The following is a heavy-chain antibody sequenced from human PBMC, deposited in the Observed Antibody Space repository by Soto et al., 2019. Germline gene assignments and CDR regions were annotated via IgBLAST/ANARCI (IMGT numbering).Heavy chain of an antibody. D-gene: IGHD4-4*01. CDR2: ISYGGINN. CDR3: ARTTVVSGTPDFDY. J-gene: IGHJ4*02. V-gene: IGHV3-30-3*02. CDR1: GFTFSIFL. Sequence: GGSLRLSCAASGFTFSIFLMHWVCKAPGKGLEWVAVISYGGINNYYADSVKGRFTISRDDSKNTVYLQMNGLRPEDTAVYFCARTTVVSGTPDFDYWGQGTLVTVSS.